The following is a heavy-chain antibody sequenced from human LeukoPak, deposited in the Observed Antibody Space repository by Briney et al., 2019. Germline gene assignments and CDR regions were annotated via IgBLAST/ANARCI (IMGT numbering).Heavy chain of an antibody. CDR1: GYTFTSYD. D-gene: IGHD3-10*01. CDR3: ARAQYYYGSGSYWDRYYYYYYMDV. CDR2: MNPNSGNT. V-gene: IGHV1-8*03. J-gene: IGHJ6*03. Sequence: ASVKVSCKASGYTFTSYDINWVRQATGQGLEWMGWMNPNSGNTGYAQKFQGRVTITRNTSISTAYMEVSSLRSEDTAVYYCARAQYYYGSGSYWDRYYYYYYMDVWGKGTTVTVSS.